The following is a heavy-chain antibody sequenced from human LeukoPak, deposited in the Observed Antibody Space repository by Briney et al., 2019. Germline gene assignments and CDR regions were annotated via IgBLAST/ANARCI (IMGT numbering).Heavy chain of an antibody. CDR1: GFXIRSSNC. CDR2: IFYSGDT. D-gene: IGHD6-19*01. J-gene: IGHJ4*02. V-gene: IGHV4-28*01. CDR3: ARNRYSSGWVDY. Sequence: PSDTLSLTWAVSGFXIRSSNCWGWIRQPPGEGLEWIGYIFYSGDTYYNPSLKSRVTMSVDTSKNQFSLKLSSVTAVDTAVYYCARNRYSSGWVDYWGQGTLVTVSS.